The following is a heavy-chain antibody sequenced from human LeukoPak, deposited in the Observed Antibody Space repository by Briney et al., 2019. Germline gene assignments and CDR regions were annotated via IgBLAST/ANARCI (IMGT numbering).Heavy chain of an antibody. D-gene: IGHD3-10*01. CDR2: ISSSSSYI. J-gene: IGHJ4*02. CDR1: GFTFSSYS. Sequence: GGSLRLSCAASGFTFSSYSMNWVRQAPGKGLEWVSSISSSSSYIYYADSVKGRFTISRDNAKNSLYLQMNSLRAEDTAVYYCARARGAGPGAHFDYWGQGAPVIVSS. V-gene: IGHV3-21*04. CDR3: ARARGAGPGAHFDY.